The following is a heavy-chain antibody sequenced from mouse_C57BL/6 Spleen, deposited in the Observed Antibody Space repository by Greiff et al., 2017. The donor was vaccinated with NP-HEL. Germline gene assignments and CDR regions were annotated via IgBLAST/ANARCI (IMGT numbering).Heavy chain of an antibody. CDR1: GYTFTDYY. CDR3: ARQLRPSYAMDY. CDR2: IYPGSGNT. Sequence: VQLQQSGAELVRPGASVKLSCKASGYTFTDYYINWVKQRPGQGLEWIARIYPGSGNTYYNEKFKGKATLTAEKSSSTAYMQLSSLTSEDSAVYFCARQLRPSYAMDYWGQGTSVTVSS. D-gene: IGHD3-2*02. J-gene: IGHJ4*01. V-gene: IGHV1-76*01.